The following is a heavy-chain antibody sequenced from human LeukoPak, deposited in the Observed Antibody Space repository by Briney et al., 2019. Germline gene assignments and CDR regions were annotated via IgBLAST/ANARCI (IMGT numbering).Heavy chain of an antibody. CDR1: GGFISSYY. J-gene: IGHJ4*02. D-gene: IGHD2-2*01. Sequence: SETLSLTCTVSGGFISSYYWSWIRQPPGKGLEWIGYIYYSGSTSYNPSLKSRVTISVDTSKSQFSLKLSSVTAADTAVYYCARDCSSTSCRELLDYWGQGTLVTVSS. CDR3: ARDCSSTSCRELLDY. CDR2: IYYSGST. V-gene: IGHV4-59*12.